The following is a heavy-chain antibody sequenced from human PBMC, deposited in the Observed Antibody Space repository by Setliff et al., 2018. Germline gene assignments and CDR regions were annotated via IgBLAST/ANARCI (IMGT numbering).Heavy chain of an antibody. Sequence: PGGSLRLSCAASGFTFSTYRMHWVRQAPGKGLEWVSYISSSSSTIYYADSVKGRFTISRDNAKNSLYLQMNNLRAEDTAVYYCAREGTRGYFFYYLDVWGKGTTVTVSS. D-gene: IGHD1-1*01. J-gene: IGHJ6*03. CDR3: AREGTRGYFFYYLDV. CDR1: GFTFSTYR. CDR2: ISSSSSTI. V-gene: IGHV3-48*01.